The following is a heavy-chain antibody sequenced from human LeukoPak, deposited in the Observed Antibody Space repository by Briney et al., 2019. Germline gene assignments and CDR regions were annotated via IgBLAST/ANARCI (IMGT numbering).Heavy chain of an antibody. CDR2: ISAYNGNT. CDR3: ARVLNYYDSSGYGAPIYYYYGMDV. J-gene: IGHJ6*02. D-gene: IGHD3-22*01. Sequence: ASVKVSCKASGYTFTSYGISWVRQAPGQGLEWMGWISAYNGNTNYAQKLQGRVTMTTDTSTSTAYMELRSMRSDDTAVYYCARVLNYYDSSGYGAPIYYYYGMDVWGQGTTVTVSS. CDR1: GYTFTSYG. V-gene: IGHV1-18*01.